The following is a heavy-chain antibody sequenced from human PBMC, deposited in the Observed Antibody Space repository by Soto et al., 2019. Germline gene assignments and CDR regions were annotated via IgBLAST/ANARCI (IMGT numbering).Heavy chain of an antibody. D-gene: IGHD1-26*01. J-gene: IGHJ3*02. CDR1: GYTLSDYY. Sequence: ASVKVSCKASGYTLSDYYIQWVRQAPGQGLEWMGWINPNSGDPNYAQKFQGRVTMTRDTSLNTAYMELRRLRSEDTAVYYCTCDCGGIVAGGAGNDGFDNWGQGTMVTVSS. V-gene: IGHV1-2*02. CDR2: INPNSGDP. CDR3: TCDCGGIVAGGAGNDGFDN.